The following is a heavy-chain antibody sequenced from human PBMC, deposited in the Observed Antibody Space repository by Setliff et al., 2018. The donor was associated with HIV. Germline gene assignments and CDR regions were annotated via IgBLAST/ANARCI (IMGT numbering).Heavy chain of an antibody. CDR3: ARAAPGGGNDYFGY. CDR1: GYTFSDYY. D-gene: IGHD3-16*01. J-gene: IGHJ4*02. V-gene: IGHV1-3*01. CDR2: FYPGTGGT. Sequence: ASVKVSCKASGYTFSDYYLHWVRQAPGQAIEYMGWFYPGTGGTGYSPRFQGRLTFSRDTSATTAHVEVNSLTSEDTAVYYCARAAPGGGNDYFGYWGQGALVTVSS.